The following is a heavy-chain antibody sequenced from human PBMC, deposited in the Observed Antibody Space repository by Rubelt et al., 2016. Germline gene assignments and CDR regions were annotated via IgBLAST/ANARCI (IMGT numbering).Heavy chain of an antibody. J-gene: IGHJ5*02. V-gene: IGHV5-51*01. CDR1: GYSFTSYW. CDR2: IYPGDSDT. CDR3: ARVTTVTNDNWFDP. Sequence: EVQLVQSGAEVKKPGESLKISCKGSGYSFTSYWIGWVRQMPGKGLAWLGIIYPGDSDTRYSPSFQGQGTISADKSISTAYLQWSSLKASDTAMYYWARVTTVTNDNWFDPWGQGTLVTVSS. D-gene: IGHD4-17*01.